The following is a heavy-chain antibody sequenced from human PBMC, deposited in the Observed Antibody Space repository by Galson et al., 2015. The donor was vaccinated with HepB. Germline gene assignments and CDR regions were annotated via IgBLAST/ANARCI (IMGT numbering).Heavy chain of an antibody. Sequence: SLRLSCAASGFTFSSYSMNWVRQAPGKGLEWVSYISSSSSTIYYADSVKGRFTISRDNAKNSLYLQMNSLRDEDTAVYYCARGGRLRWSSINWFDPWGQGTLVTVSS. J-gene: IGHJ5*02. CDR2: ISSSSSTI. D-gene: IGHD3-10*01. CDR1: GFTFSSYS. CDR3: ARGGRLRWSSINWFDP. V-gene: IGHV3-48*02.